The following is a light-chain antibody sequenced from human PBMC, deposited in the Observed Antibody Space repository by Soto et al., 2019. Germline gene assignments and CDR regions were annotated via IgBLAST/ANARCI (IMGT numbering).Light chain of an antibody. J-gene: IGLJ1*01. CDR1: SSDVGGYNY. CDR3: SSNTRSSLYL. V-gene: IGLV2-14*01. CDR2: EVS. Sequence: QSALTQPASVSGSPGQSITISCTGTSSDVGGYNYVSWHQQHPGKAPKLMIFEVSYRPSGVSDRFSGSKSGNTASLTISGLQADDEADYYCSSNTRSSLYLFGTGTKVTVL.